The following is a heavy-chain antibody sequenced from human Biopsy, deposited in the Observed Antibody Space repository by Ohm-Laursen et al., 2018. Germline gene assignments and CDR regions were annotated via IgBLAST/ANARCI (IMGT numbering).Heavy chain of an antibody. CDR1: GGSISSNY. D-gene: IGHD3-9*01. J-gene: IGHJ3*01. CDR3: ARHFYDNFGPTPFDAFDL. CDR2: INDNGNT. V-gene: IGHV4-59*12. Sequence: GTLSLTCNVSGGSISSNYWSWIRQPPGKGLEWIGYINDNGNTNYNPSLKSRVTISVDTSMNQFSLKLKSVTAADTALYFCARHFYDNFGPTPFDAFDLWGQGTPVTVSA.